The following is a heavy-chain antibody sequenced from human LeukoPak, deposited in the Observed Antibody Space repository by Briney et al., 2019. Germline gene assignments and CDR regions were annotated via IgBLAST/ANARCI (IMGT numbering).Heavy chain of an antibody. CDR3: ARDRHPAGYSSSWSTRRSYYYYYYMDV. Sequence: SVKVSCKASGGTFSSYAISWVRQAPGQGLEWMGGIIPIFGTANYAQKFQGRVTITADESTSTAYMELSSLRSEDTAVYYCARDRHPAGYSSSWSTRRSYYYYYYMDVWGKGTTVTVSS. CDR2: IIPIFGTA. D-gene: IGHD6-13*01. J-gene: IGHJ6*03. V-gene: IGHV1-69*13. CDR1: GGTFSSYA.